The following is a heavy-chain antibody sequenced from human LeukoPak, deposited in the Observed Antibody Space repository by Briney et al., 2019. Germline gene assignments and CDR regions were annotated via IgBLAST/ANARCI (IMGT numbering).Heavy chain of an antibody. Sequence: PGGSLTHPCALSGFTISNRLKRWLRQAPGKGLEWVSLIYSGGGTFYADSVKGRFTISGDNSKNTLSLQMNSLRAEDTAMYNCARERHSRSFDAIDIWGQGTMVIVSS. V-gene: IGHV3-53*01. J-gene: IGHJ3*02. CDR2: IYSGGGT. CDR1: GFTISNRL. D-gene: IGHD1-26*01. CDR3: ARERHSRSFDAIDI.